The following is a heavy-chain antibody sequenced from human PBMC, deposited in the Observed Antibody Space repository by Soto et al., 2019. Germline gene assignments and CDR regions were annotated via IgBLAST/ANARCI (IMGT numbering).Heavy chain of an antibody. CDR1: ARTVSSYA. CDR3: ARDYYGSGSYYKPFDY. V-gene: IGHV1-69*01. D-gene: IGHD3-10*01. J-gene: IGHJ4*02. CDR2: IIPIFGTA. Sequence: ASVKVSCKASARTVSSYAISCVRQAPGQGLEWMGGIIPIFGTANYAQKFQGRVTITADESTSTAYMELSSLRSEDTAVYYCARDYYGSGSYYKPFDYWGQGTLVTVSS.